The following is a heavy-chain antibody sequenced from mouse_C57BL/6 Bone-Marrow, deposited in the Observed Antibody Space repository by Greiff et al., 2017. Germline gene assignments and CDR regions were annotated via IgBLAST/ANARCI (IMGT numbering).Heavy chain of an antibody. CDR3: TRMTTVVAKYSMDY. CDR1: GFNIKDDY. V-gene: IGHV14-4*01. D-gene: IGHD1-1*01. J-gene: IGHJ4*01. Sequence: VQLKQSGAELVRPGASVKLSCTASGFNIKDDYMHWVKQRPEQGLEWIGWIDPENGATEYASKFKGKATITADTSSNTAYLQLSSLTSEDTAVYDCTRMTTVVAKYSMDYWGQGTSVTVSS. CDR2: IDPENGAT.